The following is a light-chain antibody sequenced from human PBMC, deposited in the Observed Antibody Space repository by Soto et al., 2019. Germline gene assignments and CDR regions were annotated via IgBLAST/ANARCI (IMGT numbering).Light chain of an antibody. CDR1: SSDVGSYNL. Sequence: QSVLTQPASVSGSPGQSITISCTGTSSDVGSYNLVSWYQQHPGKAPKLMIYEVSKRPSGVSNRFSGSKSGNTASLTISGLQAEDEADYYCCSYASEGVFGTGTKVPV. V-gene: IGLV2-23*02. CDR2: EVS. CDR3: CSYASEGV. J-gene: IGLJ1*01.